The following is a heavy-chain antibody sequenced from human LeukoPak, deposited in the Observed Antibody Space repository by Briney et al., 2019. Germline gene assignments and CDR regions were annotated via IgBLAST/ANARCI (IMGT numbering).Heavy chain of an antibody. J-gene: IGHJ4*02. CDR2: ISSSGSTI. D-gene: IGHD1-1*01. V-gene: IGHV3-11*01. CDR3: ARPPQRWNDAYFDY. Sequence: PGGSLRLSCAASGFTFSDYYMSWIRQAPGKGLEWVSYISSSGSTIYYADSVKGRFTISRDNAKNSLYLQMNSLRAEDTAVYYCARPPQRWNDAYFDYWGQGTLVTVSS. CDR1: GFTFSDYY.